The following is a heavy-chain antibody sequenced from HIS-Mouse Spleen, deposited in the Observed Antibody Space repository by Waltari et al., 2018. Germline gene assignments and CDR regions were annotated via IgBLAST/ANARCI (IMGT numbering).Heavy chain of an antibody. V-gene: IGHV3-30*18. CDR2: IPYDGSNK. CDR3: AKDRGSPLYFDY. Sequence: QVQLVESGGGVVQPGRSLRLSCAASGFTFSSYGMHWVRQAPGKGLEWVAVIPYDGSNKYYADSVKGRFTISRDNSKNTLYLQMNSLRAEDTAVYYCAKDRGSPLYFDYWGQGTLVTVSS. D-gene: IGHD1-26*01. J-gene: IGHJ4*02. CDR1: GFTFSSYG.